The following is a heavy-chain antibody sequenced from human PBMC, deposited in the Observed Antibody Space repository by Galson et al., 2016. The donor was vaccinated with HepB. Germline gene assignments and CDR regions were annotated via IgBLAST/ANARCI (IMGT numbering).Heavy chain of an antibody. J-gene: IGHJ6*02. CDR3: ARDGYYYAMDV. CDR1: GFTFSNYW. Sequence: LRLSCAASGFTFSNYWMSWVRQAPGKGPEWVANTKTDGSEEYYVDYLKGRFTISRDNAKNSLSLQMNSLRAEDTALYYCARDGYYYAMDVWGQGTTVTVSS. CDR2: TKTDGSEE. V-gene: IGHV3-7*03.